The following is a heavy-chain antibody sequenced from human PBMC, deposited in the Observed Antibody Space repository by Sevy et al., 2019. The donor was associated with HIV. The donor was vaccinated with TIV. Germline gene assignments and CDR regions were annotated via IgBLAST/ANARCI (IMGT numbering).Heavy chain of an antibody. Sequence: ASVKVSCKASGYTFTSYDINWVRQATGQGLEWMGWMNPNSGNTGYAQRFQGRVTMTRNTSISTAYMELSSLRSEDTAGYYCARGGAMITFGGVIVSWGQGTLVTVSS. CDR2: MNPNSGNT. J-gene: IGHJ5*02. D-gene: IGHD3-16*02. CDR1: GYTFTSYD. CDR3: ARGGAMITFGGVIVS. V-gene: IGHV1-8*01.